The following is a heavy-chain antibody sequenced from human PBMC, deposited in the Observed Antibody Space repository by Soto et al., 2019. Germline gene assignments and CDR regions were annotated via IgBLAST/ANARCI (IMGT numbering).Heavy chain of an antibody. CDR1: GFTLSSYA. V-gene: IGHV3-23*01. D-gene: IGHD3-3*01. CDR2: ISGSGDNT. J-gene: IGHJ6*03. Sequence: EVQLLESGGGLVQPGGSLRLSCAASGFTLSSYALNWVRQAPGKGLEWVSVISGSGDNTYYADSVKGRFTIFRDNSKNTLYLQMNSLRAEDTAVYYCAKDLGTDDFWSAYYTYYYMDVWGKGTTVTVSS. CDR3: AKDLGTDDFWSAYYTYYYMDV.